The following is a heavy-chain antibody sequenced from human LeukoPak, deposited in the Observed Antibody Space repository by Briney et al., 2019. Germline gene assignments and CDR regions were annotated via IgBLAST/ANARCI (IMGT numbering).Heavy chain of an antibody. D-gene: IGHD1-14*01. CDR3: ARRNTGFDY. V-gene: IGHV4-38-2*01. Sequence: PETLSLTCAVSGYSISSDYYWGWIRQPPGKGLEWIGSIYHSGSTYSNPSLKSRVTISVDTSKNQFSLKLTSVTAADTAVYYCARRNTGFDYWGQGTLVTVSS. J-gene: IGHJ4*02. CDR2: IYHSGST. CDR1: GYSISSDYY.